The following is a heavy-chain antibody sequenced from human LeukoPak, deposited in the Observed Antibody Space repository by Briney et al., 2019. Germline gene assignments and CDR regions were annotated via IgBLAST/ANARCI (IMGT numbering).Heavy chain of an antibody. J-gene: IGHJ4*02. CDR3: ARGLITMIWGGDDY. V-gene: IGHV3-21*01. CDR2: ISSSTSYI. D-gene: IGHD3-22*01. CDR1: GFTFSNYS. Sequence: PGGSLRLSCAASGFTFSNYSMNWVRQAPGKGLEWVSAISSSTSYIYYADSVKGRFTISRDNAKNSLYLQMNSLRAEDTAVYYCARGLITMIWGGDDYWGQRTLVTVSS.